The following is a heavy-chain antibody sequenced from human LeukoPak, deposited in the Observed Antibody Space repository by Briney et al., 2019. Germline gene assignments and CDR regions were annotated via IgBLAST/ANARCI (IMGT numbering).Heavy chain of an antibody. CDR3: ARHASYFGSGHDY. J-gene: IGHJ4*01. Sequence: PSETLSHTCTVTDGSINRYYWDWIRLPPGKGLEWLGCIYYSGTTSYNPSLTSRVTMSVDTSKNQFSLKLNSVTAADTAVYYCARHASYFGSGHDYWGHGTLVTVS. CDR2: IYYSGTT. CDR1: DGSINRYY. D-gene: IGHD3-10*01. V-gene: IGHV4-59*08.